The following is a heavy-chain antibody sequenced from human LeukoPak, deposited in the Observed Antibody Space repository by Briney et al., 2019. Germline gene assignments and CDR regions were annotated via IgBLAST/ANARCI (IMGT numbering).Heavy chain of an antibody. D-gene: IGHD3-10*01. CDR2: ISYDGSNK. CDR3: ARDWRYYYGSGYYFDY. V-gene: IGHV3-30*19. CDR1: GFTFSSYG. Sequence: GGSLRLSCAASGFTFSSYGMHWVRQAPGKGLEWVAVISYDGSNKYYADSVKGRFTISRDNSKNTLYLQMNSLRAEDTAVYYCARDWRYYYGSGYYFDYWGQGTLVTVSS. J-gene: IGHJ4*02.